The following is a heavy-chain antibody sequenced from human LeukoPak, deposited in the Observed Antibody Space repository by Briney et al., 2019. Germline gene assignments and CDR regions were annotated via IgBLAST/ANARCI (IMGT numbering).Heavy chain of an antibody. D-gene: IGHD3-10*01. V-gene: IGHV3-74*01. J-gene: IGHJ5*02. CDR1: GFTFSSYW. CDR3: ARAVTYFYGSVTYDWFDP. CDR2: IKSDGST. Sequence: PGGSLRLSSAASGFTFSSYWMHSVRQTPGKGLVWISRIKSDGSTIYADSVKGRFTISRDNAKNTLYLQMNSLRAEDTAIYYCARAVTYFYGSVTYDWFDPWGQGTLVTVSS.